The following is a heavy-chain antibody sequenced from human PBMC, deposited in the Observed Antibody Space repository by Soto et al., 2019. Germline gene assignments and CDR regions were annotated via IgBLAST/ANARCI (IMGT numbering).Heavy chain of an antibody. CDR3: ARDSGYNYGHPLAY. D-gene: IGHD5-18*01. V-gene: IGHV3-30-3*01. J-gene: IGHJ4*02. CDR1: GFTFSSYT. CDR2: ILSDGSNK. Sequence: LRLSCAASGFTFSSYTMHWVRQAPGKGLEWVTLILSDGSNKYYADSVKGRFTISRDNSKNTLYLQLNSLRAEDTAMYYCARDSGYNYGHPLAYWGQGTLVTVSS.